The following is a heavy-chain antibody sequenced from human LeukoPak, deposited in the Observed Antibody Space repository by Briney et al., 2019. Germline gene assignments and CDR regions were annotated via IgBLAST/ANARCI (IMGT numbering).Heavy chain of an antibody. Sequence: PGGSLRLSCAASGFTFSSYEMHWVRQASGKGLEWVSYITSSGSTMYYADSVKGRFTISRDNAKNSLYLQMSSLRAEDTAVYCCATLRPRQQLVVDHWGQGTLVTVSS. CDR3: ATLRPRQQLVVDH. CDR2: ITSSGSTM. J-gene: IGHJ4*02. V-gene: IGHV3-48*03. D-gene: IGHD6-13*01. CDR1: GFTFSSYE.